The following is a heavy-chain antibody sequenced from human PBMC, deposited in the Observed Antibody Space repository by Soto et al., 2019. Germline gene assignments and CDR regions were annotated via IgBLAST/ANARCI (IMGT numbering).Heavy chain of an antibody. D-gene: IGHD3-3*01. J-gene: IGHJ3*02. CDR1: GYTFTSYG. CDR3: ARSPIITIFGVVIIGAFDI. Sequence: GASAKVSCKASGYTFTSYGISWVRQAPGQGLEWMGWVSAYNGNTNYAQKLQGRVTMTTDTSTSTAYMELRSLRSDDTAVYYCARSPIITIFGVVIIGAFDIWGQGTMVTVSS. CDR2: VSAYNGNT. V-gene: IGHV1-18*01.